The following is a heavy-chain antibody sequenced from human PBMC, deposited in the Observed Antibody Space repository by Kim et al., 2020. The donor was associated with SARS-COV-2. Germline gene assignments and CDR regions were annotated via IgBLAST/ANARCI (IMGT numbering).Heavy chain of an antibody. Sequence: GGSLRLSCAASGFTFSSYSMNWVRQAPGKGLEWVSYISSSSSTIYYADSVKGRFTISRDNAKNSLYLQMNSLRDEDTAVYYCARETPLAYCGGDCYSDLGGYYGMDVWGQGTTVTVSS. J-gene: IGHJ6*02. V-gene: IGHV3-48*02. CDR1: GFTFSSYS. D-gene: IGHD2-21*02. CDR2: ISSSSSTI. CDR3: ARETPLAYCGGDCYSDLGGYYGMDV.